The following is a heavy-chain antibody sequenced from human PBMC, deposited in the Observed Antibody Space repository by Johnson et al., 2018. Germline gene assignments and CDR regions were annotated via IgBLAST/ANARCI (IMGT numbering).Heavy chain of an antibody. CDR3: ARDWVVVGATDAFDI. CDR2: IWYDGSNL. V-gene: IGHV3-33*01. Sequence: QVQLVESGGGVVQPGRSLRLSCAASGFTFSSYGMHWVRQAPGKGLEWVAVIWYDGSNLYYADSVKGRFTISRDNSKNTLYLQMNSLRAEDTAVYYCARDWVVVGATDAFDIWGQGTMVTGSS. CDR1: GFTFSSYG. J-gene: IGHJ3*02. D-gene: IGHD2-15*01.